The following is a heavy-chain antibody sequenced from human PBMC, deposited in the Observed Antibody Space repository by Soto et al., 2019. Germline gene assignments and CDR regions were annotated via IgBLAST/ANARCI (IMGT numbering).Heavy chain of an antibody. D-gene: IGHD1-26*01. CDR1: GGTFSSYA. CDR2: IIPIFGTA. J-gene: IGHJ3*02. V-gene: IGHV1-69*01. CDR3: ARGAGVGLAGCFDN. Sequence: QVQLVQSGAEVKKPGSSVKVSCKASGGTFSSYAISWVRQAPGQGLEWMGGIIPIFGTANYAQKFQGRVKNTADEIQRTALNEPGRLRSGDPGVEYCARGAGVGLAGCFDNWGQGTNVTLP.